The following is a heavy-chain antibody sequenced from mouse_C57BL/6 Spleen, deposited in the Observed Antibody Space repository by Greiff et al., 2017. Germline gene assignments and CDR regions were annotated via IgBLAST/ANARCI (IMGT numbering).Heavy chain of an antibody. CDR2: IYPRSGNT. J-gene: IGHJ4*01. Sequence: VQLQESGAELARPGASVKLSCKASGYTFTSYGISWVKQRTGQGLEWIGEIYPRSGNTYYNEKFKGKATLTADKSSSTAYMELRSLTSEDSAVYFCARRDYDSYAMDYWGQGTSVTVSS. CDR3: ARRDYDSYAMDY. CDR1: GYTFTSYG. V-gene: IGHV1-81*01. D-gene: IGHD1-1*02.